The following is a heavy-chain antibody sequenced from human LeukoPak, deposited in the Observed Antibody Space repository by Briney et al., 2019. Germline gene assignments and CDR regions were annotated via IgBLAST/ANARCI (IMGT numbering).Heavy chain of an antibody. Sequence: GGSLRLSCAASGFTVSSNYMSWVRQAPGKGLEWVSVIYSGGSTYYADSVKGRFTISRDNSKNTLYLQMNSLRAEDTAVYYCARAPHDYGDSEPWPKYGMDVWGQGTTVTVSS. CDR2: IYSGGST. CDR1: GFTVSSNY. V-gene: IGHV3-66*01. D-gene: IGHD4-17*01. CDR3: ARAPHDYGDSEPWPKYGMDV. J-gene: IGHJ6*02.